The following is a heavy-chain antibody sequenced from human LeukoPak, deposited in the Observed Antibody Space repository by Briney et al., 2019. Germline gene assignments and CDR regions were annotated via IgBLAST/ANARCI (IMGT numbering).Heavy chain of an antibody. V-gene: IGHV3-21*01. CDR2: ISSSSSYI. D-gene: IGHD6-6*01. CDR1: GFTFSSYS. Sequence: GGSLRLSCAASGFTFSSYSMNWVRQAPGKGLEWVSSISSSSSYIYYADSVKGRFTISRDNAKNSLYLQMNSLRAEDTAVYYCARCDGDYVYSSSDYWGQGTLVTVS. J-gene: IGHJ4*02. CDR3: ARCDGDYVYSSSDY.